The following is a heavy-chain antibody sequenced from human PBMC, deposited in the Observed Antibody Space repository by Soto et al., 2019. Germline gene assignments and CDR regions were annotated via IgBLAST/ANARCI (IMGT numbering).Heavy chain of an antibody. CDR1: GYTLTELS. J-gene: IGHJ4*02. CDR2: FDPEDGET. CDR3: ASARSDYYGSGVVDY. D-gene: IGHD3-10*01. Sequence: GASVKVSCKVSGYTLTELSMHWVRQAPGKGLEWMGGFDPEDGETIYAQKFQGRVTMTEDTSTDTAYMELSSLRSEDTAVYYCASARSDYYGSGVVDYWGQGTQVTVSS. V-gene: IGHV1-24*01.